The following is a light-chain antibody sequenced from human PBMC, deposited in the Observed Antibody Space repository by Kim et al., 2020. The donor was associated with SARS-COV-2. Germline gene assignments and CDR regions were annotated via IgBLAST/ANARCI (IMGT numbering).Light chain of an antibody. CDR1: YSDVGSYNR. CDR3: SSQRGGDTWV. CDR2: EVT. J-gene: IGLJ3*02. Sequence: QSALTQPPSVSGSPGQSVTISCTGTYSDVGSYNRVSWYQQPPGTAPKLIIYEVTNRPSGVPDRFSGSKSGNTASLTISGLQAEDEADYYCSSQRGGDTWVFGGGTQLTVL. V-gene: IGLV2-18*02.